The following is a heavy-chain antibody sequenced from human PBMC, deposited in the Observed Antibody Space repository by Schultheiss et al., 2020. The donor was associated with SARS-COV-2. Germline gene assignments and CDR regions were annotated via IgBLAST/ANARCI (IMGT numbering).Heavy chain of an antibody. Sequence: SETLSLTCTVSGASLSTYYWSWIRQPPGKGLEWIGYIYYSGSTNYNPSLKSRVTISVDTSKNQFSLKLSSVTAADTAVYYCAREYSSSFVDYWGQGTLVTVSS. CDR3: AREYSSSFVDY. J-gene: IGHJ4*02. CDR1: GASLSTYY. V-gene: IGHV4-59*01. D-gene: IGHD6-6*01. CDR2: IYYSGST.